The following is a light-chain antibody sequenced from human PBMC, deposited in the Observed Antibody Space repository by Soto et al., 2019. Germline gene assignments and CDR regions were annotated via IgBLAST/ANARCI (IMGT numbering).Light chain of an antibody. J-gene: IGKJ2*01. CDR1: QSVSSSY. Sequence: EIVLTQSPGTLSLSPGERATLSCRASQSVSSSYLAWYQQKPGQAPRLLIYGASSRATGIPDRFIGSGSGTDFSLTISRLEPEDFAVYYCHQYGSLYTFGQGTKLEIK. V-gene: IGKV3-20*01. CDR2: GAS. CDR3: HQYGSLYT.